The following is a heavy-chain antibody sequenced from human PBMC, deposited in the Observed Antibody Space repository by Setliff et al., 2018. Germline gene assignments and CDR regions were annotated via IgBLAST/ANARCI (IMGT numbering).Heavy chain of an antibody. Sequence: PSETLSLTCTVSGGSIINSYYWSWIRQPAGKGLEWIGRISTSGSTNYSPSLKSRVSISSDTSKNVISLKLNPVTAADTAVYFCAREYVVISFVRNTHSHYGMDVWGQGTTVTVSS. V-gene: IGHV4-61*02. J-gene: IGHJ6*02. D-gene: IGHD2-21*01. CDR3: AREYVVISFVRNTHSHYGMDV. CDR2: ISTSGST. CDR1: GGSIINSYY.